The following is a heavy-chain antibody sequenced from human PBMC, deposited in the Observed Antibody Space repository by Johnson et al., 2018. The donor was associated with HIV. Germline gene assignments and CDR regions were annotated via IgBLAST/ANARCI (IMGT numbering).Heavy chain of an antibody. CDR3: ARGGVVTAIPHAFDI. CDR2: ISYDGSNK. V-gene: IGHV3-30-3*01. D-gene: IGHD2-21*02. J-gene: IGHJ3*02. CDR1: GFTFSSYA. Sequence: QVQLVESGGGVVQPGRSLRLSCAASGFTFSSYAMHWVRQAPGKGLEWVAVISYDGSNKYYADSVKGRFTISRDNAKNSLYLQINSLRAEDTAVYYCARGGVVTAIPHAFDIWGQGTVVTVSS.